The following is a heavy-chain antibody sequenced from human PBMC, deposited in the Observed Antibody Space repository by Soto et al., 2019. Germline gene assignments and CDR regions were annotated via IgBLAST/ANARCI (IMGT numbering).Heavy chain of an antibody. CDR2: IYYNGNS. J-gene: IGHJ5*02. CDR1: GASISTSF. Sequence: SETLSLTCTVSGASISTSFWGWIRQTTEEGLQWIGYIYYNGNSNYNPSLRSRVTMSVDTSKNQFSLKLSSVTVADTAVYYCTRVVVGTTPHWFDPWGQGTLVT. CDR3: TRVVVGTTPHWFDP. V-gene: IGHV4-59*03. D-gene: IGHD2-15*01.